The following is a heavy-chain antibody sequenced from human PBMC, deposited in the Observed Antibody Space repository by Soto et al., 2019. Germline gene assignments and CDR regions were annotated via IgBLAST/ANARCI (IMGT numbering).Heavy chain of an antibody. D-gene: IGHD3-3*01. J-gene: IGHJ4*02. Sequence: GESLKISCRGSGYDFTHYWIAWVRQTPGKGLEWMGVIYPGDSDTKYSPSFRGQVTISVDRSIDTAYLQRSSLKASDTAVYYCTRAVGYSDASDFYSFAYWGRGTPVTVSS. CDR1: GYDFTHYW. V-gene: IGHV5-51*01. CDR2: IYPGDSDT. CDR3: TRAVGYSDASDFYSFAY.